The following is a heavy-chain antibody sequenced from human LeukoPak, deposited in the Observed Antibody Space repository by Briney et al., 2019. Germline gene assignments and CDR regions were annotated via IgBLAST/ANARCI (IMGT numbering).Heavy chain of an antibody. D-gene: IGHD3-10*01. Sequence: GGTLRLSCAASGFTFSSYGMSWVRQAPGKGLEWVSAISSSGSTIYYADSVKGRLTISRDNAKNSLYLQMNSLRAEDTAVYYCARDVVRGSGGDVWGKGTTVTISS. J-gene: IGHJ6*04. CDR1: GFTFSSYG. CDR3: ARDVVRGSGGDV. V-gene: IGHV3-48*04. CDR2: ISSSGSTI.